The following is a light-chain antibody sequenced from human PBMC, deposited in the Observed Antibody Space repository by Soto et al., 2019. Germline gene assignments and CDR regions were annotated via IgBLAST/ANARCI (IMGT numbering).Light chain of an antibody. CDR3: CSYAGISTYV. Sequence: QSALTQPASVSGSPGQSITISCTGTSSDVGTYNLVSWYQQHPDKAPKLIIYEGIKRPSGVSNRFSASKSGNTASLTISGLQAEDEADYYCCSYAGISTYVFGTGTKLTVL. CDR2: EGI. V-gene: IGLV2-23*01. J-gene: IGLJ1*01. CDR1: SSDVGTYNL.